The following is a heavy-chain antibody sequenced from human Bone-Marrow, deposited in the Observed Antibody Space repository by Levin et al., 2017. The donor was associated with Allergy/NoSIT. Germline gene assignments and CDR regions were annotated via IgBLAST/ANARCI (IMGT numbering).Heavy chain of an antibody. CDR3: ARAWAITGTTPERNWFDP. CDR2: IYYSGST. D-gene: IGHD1-20*01. J-gene: IGHJ5*02. V-gene: IGHV4-59*01. Sequence: SQTLSLTCTVSGGSISSYYWSWIRQPPGKGLEWIGYIYYSGSTNYNPSLKSRVTISVDTSKNQFSLKLSSVTAADTAVYYCARAWAITGTTPERNWFDPWGQGTLVTVSS. CDR1: GGSISSYY.